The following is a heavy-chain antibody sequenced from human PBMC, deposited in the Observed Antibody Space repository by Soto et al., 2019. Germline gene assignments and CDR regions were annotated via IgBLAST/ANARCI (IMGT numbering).Heavy chain of an antibody. J-gene: IGHJ6*04. CDR2: IIPIFGTA. D-gene: IGHD2-2*01. CDR3: ARDRVVVVPAATPYYYYGMDV. CDR1: GGTFSSYA. Sequence: ASVKVSCKASGGTFSSYAISWLRQATGQGLEWMGGIIPIFGTANYAQKFQGRVTITADESTSTAYMELSSLRSEDTAVYYCARDRVVVVPAATPYYYYGMDVWGKGTTVTVSS. V-gene: IGHV1-69*13.